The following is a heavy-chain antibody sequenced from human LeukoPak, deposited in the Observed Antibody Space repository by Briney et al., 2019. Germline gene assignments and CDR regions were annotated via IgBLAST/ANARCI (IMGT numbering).Heavy chain of an antibody. D-gene: IGHD3-10*01. CDR3: ARSALYMARGVSDY. Sequence: ASVKVSCKASGYTFTSYGISWVRQAPGQGLEWMGWISAYNGNTNYAQKLQGRVTMTTDTSTSTAYMELRSLRSDDTAVYYCARSALYMARGVSDYWGQGTLVTVSS. CDR1: GYTFTSYG. V-gene: IGHV1-18*01. J-gene: IGHJ4*02. CDR2: ISAYNGNT.